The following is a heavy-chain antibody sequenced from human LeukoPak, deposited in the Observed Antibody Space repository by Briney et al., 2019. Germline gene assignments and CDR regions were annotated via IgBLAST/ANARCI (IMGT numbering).Heavy chain of an antibody. V-gene: IGHV1-69*06. CDR2: IIPIFGTA. Sequence: SVKVSCKASGGTFSSYAISWVRQAPGQGLEWMGGIIPIFGTANYAQKFQGRVTITADKSTSTAYMELSSLRAEDTAVYYCASDTSGYCSGGSCYYRWGQGTLVTVSS. CDR1: GGTFSSYA. J-gene: IGHJ4*02. D-gene: IGHD2-15*01. CDR3: ASDTSGYCSGGSCYYR.